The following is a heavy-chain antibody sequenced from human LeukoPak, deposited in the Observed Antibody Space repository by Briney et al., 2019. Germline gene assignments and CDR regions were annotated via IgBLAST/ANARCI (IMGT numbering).Heavy chain of an antibody. V-gene: IGHV3-7*01. CDR1: GFTFRNNW. CDR3: ARDTSIAARGALGY. Sequence: GGSLRLSCAASGFTFRNNWMSWVRQAPGKGLEWVAKINQDGGEKYYVDSVKGRFTISRDNAKNSLYLQMNSLRAEDTAVYYCARDTSIAARGALGYWGQGTLVTVSS. J-gene: IGHJ4*02. CDR2: INQDGGEK. D-gene: IGHD6-6*01.